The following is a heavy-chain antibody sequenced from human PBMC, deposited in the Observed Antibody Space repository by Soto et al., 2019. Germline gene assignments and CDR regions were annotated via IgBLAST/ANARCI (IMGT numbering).Heavy chain of an antibody. V-gene: IGHV4-30-2*01. Sequence: QLQLQESGSGLVKPSQTLSLTCAVSGGSISSGGYSWSWIRQPPGKGLEWIGYIYHSGSTYYNPSLKSRVTISEDRSKNQFSLKLSSVTAADTAVYYCARVDYYGSAPYGMDVWGQGTTVTVSS. CDR1: GGSISSGGYS. CDR3: ARVDYYGSAPYGMDV. CDR2: IYHSGST. J-gene: IGHJ6*02. D-gene: IGHD3-10*01.